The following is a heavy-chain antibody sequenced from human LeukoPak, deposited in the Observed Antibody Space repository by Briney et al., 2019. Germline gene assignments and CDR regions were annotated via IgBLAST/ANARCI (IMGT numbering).Heavy chain of an antibody. CDR3: ARHYYYGSGSYTAWFDP. V-gene: IGHV4-39*01. J-gene: IGHJ5*02. CDR1: GGSISSSSYY. D-gene: IGHD3-10*01. CDR2: IYYSGST. Sequence: SETLSLTCTVSGGSISSSSYYWGWIRQPPGKGLEWIGSIYYSGSTYYNPSLKSRVTISVDTSKNQFSLKLSSVTAADTAVYYCARHYYYGSGSYTAWFDPWGQGTLVTVSS.